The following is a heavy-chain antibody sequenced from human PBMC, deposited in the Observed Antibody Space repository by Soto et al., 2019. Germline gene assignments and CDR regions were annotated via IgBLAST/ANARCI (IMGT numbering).Heavy chain of an antibody. CDR2: IYYSGST. J-gene: IGHJ6*02. D-gene: IGHD6-19*01. V-gene: IGHV4-30-4*01. Sequence: QVQLQESGPGLVKPSQTLSLTCTVSGGSISSGDYYWSWIRQPPGKGLEWIGYIYYSGSTYYNPSLKSRVTISVDTSKNQFALKLSSVTAADTAVYYCATTGYSSGWYGWNYYYGMDVWGQGTTVTVSS. CDR1: GGSISSGDYY. CDR3: ATTGYSSGWYGWNYYYGMDV.